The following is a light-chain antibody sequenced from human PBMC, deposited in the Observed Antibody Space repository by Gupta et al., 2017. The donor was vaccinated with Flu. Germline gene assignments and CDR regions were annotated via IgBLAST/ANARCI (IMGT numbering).Light chain of an antibody. CDR3: QSYDGSNPMV. CDR2: EDS. Sequence: FVLTQPRSVSESPGQTVTISCTRSSGNIAYDYVQWYQQRPGSSPTTVIYEDSQRPSGVPDRFSGSIDRSSNSASLTISGLQTEDEADYYCQSYDGSNPMVFGGGTKLTVL. J-gene: IGLJ3*02. V-gene: IGLV6-57*01. CDR1: SGNIAYDY.